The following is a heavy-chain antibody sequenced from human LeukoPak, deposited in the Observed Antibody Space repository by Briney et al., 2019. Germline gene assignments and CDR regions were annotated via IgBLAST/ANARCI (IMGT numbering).Heavy chain of an antibody. Sequence: SETLSLTCTVTGGSISSYYWSLIRQRASHGLQWIGRIYTSGSTNYNPSLKSRVTMSVDTSKNQFSLKLSSVTAADTAVYYCARDPGNTAMESWGQGTLVTVSS. CDR1: GGSISSYY. CDR2: IYTSGST. J-gene: IGHJ4*02. CDR3: ARDPGNTAMES. D-gene: IGHD5-18*01. V-gene: IGHV4-4*07.